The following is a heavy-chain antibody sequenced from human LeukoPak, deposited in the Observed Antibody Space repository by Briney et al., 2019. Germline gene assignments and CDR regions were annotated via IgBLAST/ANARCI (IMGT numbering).Heavy chain of an antibody. CDR1: GGTFISYA. CDR2: IIPIFGTA. V-gene: IGHV1-69*05. CDR3: ATREGLLWFGALGAYFDY. J-gene: IGHJ4*02. Sequence: GASVKVSCKASGGTFISYAISWVRQAPGQGLEWMGGIIPIFGTANYAQKFQGRVTITTDESTSTAYMELSSLRSEDTAVYYSATREGLLWFGALGAYFDYWGQGTLVTVSS. D-gene: IGHD3-10*01.